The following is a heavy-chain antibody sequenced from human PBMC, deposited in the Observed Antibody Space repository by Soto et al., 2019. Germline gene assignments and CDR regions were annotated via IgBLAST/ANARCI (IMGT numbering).Heavy chain of an antibody. V-gene: IGHV1-46*01. CDR2: INPSGGST. J-gene: IGHJ4*02. CDR1: GYTFTSYY. Sequence: GASVKVCCEGSGYTFTSYYMHWVRQAPGQGLEWMGIINPSGGSTTYAQKFQGRVTMTRDTSTSTVYMEVSSLRSEDTAVYYCARGRDTTVTAVYEFDYWGQGTLVTVSS. D-gene: IGHD4-17*01. CDR3: ARGRDTTVTAVYEFDY.